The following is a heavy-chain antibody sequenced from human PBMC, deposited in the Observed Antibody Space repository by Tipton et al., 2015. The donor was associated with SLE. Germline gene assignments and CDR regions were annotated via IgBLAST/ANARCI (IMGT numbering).Heavy chain of an antibody. CDR2: ISSGSNYI. J-gene: IGHJ3*02. D-gene: IGHD1-26*01. CDR3: ATDGSYYAFDI. Sequence: GSLRLSCAASGFTLSSFRMNWVRQAPGKGLEWVASISSGSNYIYHSDSMKGRFTISRDNAKNSLYLQMNSLRDEDTAVYYCATDGSYYAFDIWGQGTMVTVSS. CDR1: GFTLSSFR. V-gene: IGHV3-21*03.